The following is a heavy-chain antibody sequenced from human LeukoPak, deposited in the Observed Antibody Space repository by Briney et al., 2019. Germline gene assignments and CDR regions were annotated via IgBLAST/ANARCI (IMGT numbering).Heavy chain of an antibody. Sequence: GGSLRLSCAVSGFIISSYGMHWVRQAPGKGLEWVAIISYDGSNEYYADSVKGRFTISRDNSKNTLHLQMNSLRVEDTAVYYCAKGPYSSGWHSFDYWGQGTLVTVSS. J-gene: IGHJ4*02. CDR1: GFIISSYG. V-gene: IGHV3-30*18. CDR3: AKGPYSSGWHSFDY. D-gene: IGHD6-19*01. CDR2: ISYDGSNE.